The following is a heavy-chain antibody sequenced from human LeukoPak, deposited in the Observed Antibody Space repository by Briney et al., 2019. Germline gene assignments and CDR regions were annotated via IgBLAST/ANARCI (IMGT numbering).Heavy chain of an antibody. CDR1: GASISSSSSY. J-gene: IGHJ4*02. CDR2: IFYSGST. D-gene: IGHD6-19*01. CDR3: ATSEQWLAFSD. V-gene: IGHV4-39*07. Sequence: SETLSLTCTVSGASISSSSSYWGWIRQPPGKGLEWIGSIFYSGSTYYNPSLKSRVTISVDTSKNQFSLRLSSVTAADTAVFYCATSEQWLAFSDWGQGTLVTVSS.